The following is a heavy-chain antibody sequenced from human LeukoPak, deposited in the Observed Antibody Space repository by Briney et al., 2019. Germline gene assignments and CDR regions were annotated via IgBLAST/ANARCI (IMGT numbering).Heavy chain of an antibody. CDR1: GFTFSSYW. Sequence: GGSLRLSCAASGFTFSSYWMHWVRQAPGKGLVWVSRINGDGSNTSYADSVKGRFMISRDNAKNTLYLQMNSLRAEDMAVYYCAKDGIAINYDFWSGPIAIPGYYYYYMDVWGKGTTVTVSS. CDR3: AKDGIAINYDFWSGPIAIPGYYYYYMDV. V-gene: IGHV3-74*01. J-gene: IGHJ6*03. CDR2: INGDGSNT. D-gene: IGHD3-3*01.